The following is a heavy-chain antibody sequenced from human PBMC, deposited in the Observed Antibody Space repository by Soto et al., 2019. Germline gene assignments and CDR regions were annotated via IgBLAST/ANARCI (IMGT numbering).Heavy chain of an antibody. D-gene: IGHD1-26*01. CDR3: ARASGSNIHFDY. CDR1: GLTFSSYW. CDR2: INTDGSST. Sequence: EVQLVESGGGLVQPGGSLRLSCAASGLTFSSYWMHRVRQAPGKGLVWVSRINTDGSSTTYADSVKGRFTISRDNTKNTLYLQMNSLRVEDTVVYYCARASGSNIHFDYWGQGTLVTVSS. V-gene: IGHV3-74*01. J-gene: IGHJ4*02.